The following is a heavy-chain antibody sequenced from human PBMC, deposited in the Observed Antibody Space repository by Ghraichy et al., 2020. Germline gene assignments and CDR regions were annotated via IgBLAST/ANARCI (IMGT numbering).Heavy chain of an antibody. CDR3: AKGSGSYQRGGWLDP. J-gene: IGHJ5*02. V-gene: IGHV3-9*01. CDR1: GFVFDDYA. Sequence: GGSLRLSCVASGFVFDDYAMHWVRQAPGKGLEWVSSISWDGSGIIYEESLKGRFTTSRDNAKNSLFLQIETLRPEDTAVYYCAKGSGSYQRGGWLDPWGQGTLVTVSS. D-gene: IGHD3-10*01. CDR2: ISWDGSGI.